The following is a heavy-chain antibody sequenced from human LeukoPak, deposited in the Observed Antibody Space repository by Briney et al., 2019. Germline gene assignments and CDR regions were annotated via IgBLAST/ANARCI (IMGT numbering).Heavy chain of an antibody. V-gene: IGHV1-2*02. CDR3: ARDPRRLIAVAGTGYYFDY. Sequence: ASVKVSCKASGYNFTGYYMHWVRQAPGQGLEWMGWINPNSGGTNYAQKFQGRVTMTRDTSISTAYMELSRLRSDDTAVYYCARDPRRLIAVAGTGYYFDYWGQGTLVTVSS. J-gene: IGHJ4*02. CDR2: INPNSGGT. D-gene: IGHD6-19*01. CDR1: GYNFTGYY.